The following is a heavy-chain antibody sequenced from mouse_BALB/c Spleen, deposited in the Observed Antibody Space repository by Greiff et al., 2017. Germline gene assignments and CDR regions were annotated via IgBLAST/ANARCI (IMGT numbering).Heavy chain of an antibody. Sequence: EVQGVESGGGLVQPGGSRKLSCAASGFTFSSFGMHWVRQAPEKGLEWVAYISSGSSTIYYADTVKGRFTISRDNPKNTLFLQMTSLRSEDTAMYYCARSRGDWYFDVWGAGTTVTVSS. CDR2: ISSGSSTI. J-gene: IGHJ1*01. CDR1: GFTFSSFG. V-gene: IGHV5-17*02. CDR3: ARSRGDWYFDV.